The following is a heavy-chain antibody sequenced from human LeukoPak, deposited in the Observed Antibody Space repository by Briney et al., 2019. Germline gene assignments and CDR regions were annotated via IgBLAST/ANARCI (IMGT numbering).Heavy chain of an antibody. CDR1: GGSISSYY. D-gene: IGHD5-12*01. CDR2: IYYTGST. J-gene: IGHJ6*03. CDR3: ARVVYSGYDFRGAMDV. Sequence: SETLSLTCTVSGGSISSYYWSWIRQPPGKGLEWLGYIYYTGSTNHNPSLKSRVTISVDTSKNQFSLKLSSVTAADTAVYYCARVVYSGYDFRGAMDVWGKGTTVTVSS. V-gene: IGHV4-59*13.